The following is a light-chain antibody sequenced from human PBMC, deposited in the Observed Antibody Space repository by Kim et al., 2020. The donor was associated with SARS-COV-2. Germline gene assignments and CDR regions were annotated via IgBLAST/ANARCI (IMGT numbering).Light chain of an antibody. J-gene: IGLJ2*01. V-gene: IGLV6-57*03. CDR3: HSYDSNNHVV. CDR2: ENN. Sequence: VTTACTRGSGDMASNYVQCCQQRPGSAPTTVIVENNQRPSGVPDRFSGSIDSSSNSASLTISGLKTEDEADYYCHSYDSNNHVVFGGGTQLTVL. CDR1: SGDMASNY.